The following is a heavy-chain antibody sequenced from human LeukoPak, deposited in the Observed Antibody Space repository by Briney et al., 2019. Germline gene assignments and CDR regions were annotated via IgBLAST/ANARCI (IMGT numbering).Heavy chain of an antibody. V-gene: IGHV4-38-2*02. CDR1: GYSISSGYY. D-gene: IGHD3-22*01. CDR2: IYHSGST. J-gene: IGHJ4*02. CDR3: AREPAMIVELYYFDY. Sequence: PSETLSLTCTVSGYSISSGYYWGWIRQPPGKGLEWIGSIYHSGSTYYNPSLKSRVTISVDTSKNQFSLKLSSVTAADTAVYYCAREPAMIVELYYFDYWGQGTLVTVSS.